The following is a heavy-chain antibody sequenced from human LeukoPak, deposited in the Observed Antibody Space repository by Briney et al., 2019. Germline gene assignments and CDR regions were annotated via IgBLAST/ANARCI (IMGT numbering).Heavy chain of an antibody. D-gene: IGHD6-19*01. Sequence: GGSLRLSCAVSGFTFSSYAMSWVRQAPGKGLVWVSRINSDGSSTSYADSVKGRFTISKDNAKNTLYLQMNSLRAEDTAVYYCAGDSSGWHEVLVYDYWGQGTLVTVSS. V-gene: IGHV3-74*01. CDR2: INSDGSST. J-gene: IGHJ4*02. CDR1: GFTFSSYA. CDR3: AGDSSGWHEVLVYDY.